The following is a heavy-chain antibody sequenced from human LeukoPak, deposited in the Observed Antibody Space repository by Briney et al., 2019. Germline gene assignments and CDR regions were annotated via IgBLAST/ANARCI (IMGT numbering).Heavy chain of an antibody. CDR1: GYTFTSYD. CDR3: ATGRSGYEQSYYYYYMDV. J-gene: IGHJ6*03. CDR2: MNPNSGNT. D-gene: IGHD5-12*01. Sequence: ASVKVSCKASGYTFTSYDINWVRQATGQGLEWMGWMNPNSGNTGYAQKFQGRVTITRNTPISTAYMELSSLRSEDTAVYYCATGRSGYEQSYYYYYMDVWGKGTTVTVSS. V-gene: IGHV1-8*03.